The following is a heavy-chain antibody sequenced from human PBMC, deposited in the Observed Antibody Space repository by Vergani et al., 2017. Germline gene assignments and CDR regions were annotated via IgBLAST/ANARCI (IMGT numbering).Heavy chain of an antibody. J-gene: IGHJ5*02. D-gene: IGHD1-26*01. Sequence: QVQLQESGPGLVKPSETLSLTCTVSGYSISSGYYWGWIRQPPGKGLEWIGSIYHSGSTYYNPSLKSRVTISVDTSKNQFSLKLSSVTAADTAVYYCARVVFGLWELPGTWGWFDPWGQGTLVTVFS. V-gene: IGHV4-38-2*02. CDR3: ARVVFGLWELPGTWGWFDP. CDR2: IYHSGST. CDR1: GYSISSGYY.